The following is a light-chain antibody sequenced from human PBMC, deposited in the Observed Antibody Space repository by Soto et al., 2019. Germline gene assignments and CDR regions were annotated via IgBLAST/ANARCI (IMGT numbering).Light chain of an antibody. CDR2: HVS. J-gene: IGLJ1*01. CDR1: GSDVGGYNY. V-gene: IGLV2-14*01. Sequence: QSVLTQPASVSGSPGQSITISYTGTGSDVGGYNYVSWYQQHPAKVPKLMIYHVSNRPSGVSDRFSGSKSGNTASLTISGLQAEDEGDYYCYSYTTSSTYVFGTGTKVTVL. CDR3: YSYTTSSTYV.